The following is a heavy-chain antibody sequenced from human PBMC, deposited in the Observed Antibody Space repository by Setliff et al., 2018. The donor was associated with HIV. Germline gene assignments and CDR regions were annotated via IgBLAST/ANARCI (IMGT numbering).Heavy chain of an antibody. CDR1: GFTFRSYG. J-gene: IGHJ4*02. CDR2: IGSAGDSTI. Sequence: PGGSLRLSCEASGFTFRSYGMNWVRQAPGEGLEWLSYIGSAGDSTIFYADSVKGRCTISRDDAKNSLYLQMNSLRAEDTAVYYCARVLPYNRALDKWGQGTLVTVSS. V-gene: IGHV3-48*03. CDR3: ARVLPYNRALDK. D-gene: IGHD1-20*01.